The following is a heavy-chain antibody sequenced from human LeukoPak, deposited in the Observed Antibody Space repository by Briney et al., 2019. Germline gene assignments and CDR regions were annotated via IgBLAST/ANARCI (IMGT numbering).Heavy chain of an antibody. CDR2: INKDGSGT. V-gene: IGHV3-7*03. J-gene: IGHJ4*02. CDR1: GFTFSNYF. D-gene: IGHD3-3*01. CDR3: AGQGRFLEWLPYFDY. Sequence: PGGSLRLSCAASGFTFSNYFMGWVRQAPGKGLEWVANINKDGSGTSYADSVKGRLTISRDNAKNSLYLQMNGLRVEDTAVYYCAGQGRFLEWLPYFDYWGQGTLVTVSS.